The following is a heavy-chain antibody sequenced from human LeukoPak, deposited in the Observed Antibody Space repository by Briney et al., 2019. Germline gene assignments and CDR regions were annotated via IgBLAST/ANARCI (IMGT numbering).Heavy chain of an antibody. Sequence: GGSQRLSCAASGFTFNRNWMHWVRQAPGKGLVWVSRIKSDGASTSYADSVKGRFTISRDNAKNTLYLQMNSLRAEDTAVYYCARDGIAAAGQYYCYGMDVWGQGTTVTVPS. J-gene: IGHJ6*02. CDR3: ARDGIAAAGQYYCYGMDV. D-gene: IGHD6-13*01. V-gene: IGHV3-74*01. CDR1: GFTFNRNW. CDR2: IKSDGAST.